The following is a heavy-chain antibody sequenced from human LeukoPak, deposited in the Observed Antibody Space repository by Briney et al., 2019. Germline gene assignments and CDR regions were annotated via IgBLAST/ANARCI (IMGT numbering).Heavy chain of an antibody. CDR1: GFSVSNNY. J-gene: IGHJ1*01. CDR2: IYSGGST. Sequence: GGSLTLSCAASGFSVSNNYMSWVRQAPGKGLEWLSVIYSGGSTFYADSVKGRFTISRDNSKNTLYLQMNSLRAEDTAVYYCASDSYSPEYFQHWGQGTLVTVSS. CDR3: ASDSYSPEYFQH. D-gene: IGHD2-15*01. V-gene: IGHV3-66*01.